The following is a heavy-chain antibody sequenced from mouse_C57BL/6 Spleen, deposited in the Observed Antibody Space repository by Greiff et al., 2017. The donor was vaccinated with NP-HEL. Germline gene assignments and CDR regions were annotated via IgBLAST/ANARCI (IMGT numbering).Heavy chain of an antibody. V-gene: IGHV1-80*01. D-gene: IGHD1-1*01. Sequence: QVQLQQSGAELVKPGASVKISCKASGYAFSSYWMNWVKQRPGKGLEWIGQIYPGDGDTNYNGKFKGKATLTADKSSSTAYMQLSSLTSEDSAVYFCARSNLLLEEFAYWGQGTLVTVSA. J-gene: IGHJ3*01. CDR1: GYAFSSYW. CDR2: IYPGDGDT. CDR3: ARSNLLLEEFAY.